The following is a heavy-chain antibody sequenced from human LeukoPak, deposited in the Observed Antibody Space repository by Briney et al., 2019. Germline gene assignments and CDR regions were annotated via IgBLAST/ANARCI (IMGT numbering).Heavy chain of an antibody. Sequence: GGSLRLSCAASGFTFSSYAMSWVRQAPGKGLEWVSAISGSGGSTYYADSVKGRFTISRDNSKNTLYLQMNSLRAEDRAVYYCARERTTIVSGTTIGAYWGQGTLVTVSS. CDR1: GFTFSSYA. J-gene: IGHJ4*02. D-gene: IGHD2/OR15-2a*01. CDR3: ARERTTIVSGTTIGAY. CDR2: ISGSGGST. V-gene: IGHV3-23*01.